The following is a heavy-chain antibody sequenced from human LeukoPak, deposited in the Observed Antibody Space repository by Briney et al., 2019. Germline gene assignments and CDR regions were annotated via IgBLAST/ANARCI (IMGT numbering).Heavy chain of an antibody. J-gene: IGHJ6*02. Sequence: PGGSLRLSRAASGFTLSDYDIHWVRQPIGKGLDWVSGLGSAGDKYHAGSEKGRFTISRGDAENSVYLQMNGLRPEDTAIYYCARAKRETSTRPWTSGMDVWGQGTRVTVSS. D-gene: IGHD3/OR15-3a*01. CDR2: LGSAGDK. CDR3: ARAKRETSTRPWTSGMDV. V-gene: IGHV3-13*01. CDR1: GFTLSDYD.